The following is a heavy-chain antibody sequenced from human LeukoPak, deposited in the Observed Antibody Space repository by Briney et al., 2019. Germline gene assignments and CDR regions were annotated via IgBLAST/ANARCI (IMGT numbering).Heavy chain of an antibody. D-gene: IGHD4-23*01. V-gene: IGHV1-69*05. CDR1: GGTFSSYA. Sequence: SVKVSCKASGGTFSSYAISWVRQAPGQGLEWMGGIIPIFGTANYAQKFQGRVTITTDESTSTAYMELSSLRSEDTAVYYCANQDGRTVPTPRWGQGTLVTVSS. CDR2: IIPIFGTA. J-gene: IGHJ4*02. CDR3: ANQDGRTVPTPR.